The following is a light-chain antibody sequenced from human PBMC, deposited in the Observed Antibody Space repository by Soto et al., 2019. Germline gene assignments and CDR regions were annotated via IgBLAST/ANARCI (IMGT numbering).Light chain of an antibody. J-gene: IGLJ2*01. V-gene: IGLV1-44*01. CDR3: AAWDDSLNGVV. CDR1: SSNIGSYT. CDR2: SNN. Sequence: QSVLTQPPSASGTPGQRVTISCSGSSSNIGSYTVNWSQQLPGTAPKLLIYSNNQRPSVVPDRFSGSRSGTSVSLAISGLQSEDEADYYCAAWDDSLNGVVFGGGTKLTVL.